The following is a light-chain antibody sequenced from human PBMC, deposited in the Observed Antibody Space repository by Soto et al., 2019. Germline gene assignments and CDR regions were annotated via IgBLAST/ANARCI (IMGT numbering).Light chain of an antibody. CDR2: DVS. CDR1: SSDVGGYKY. J-gene: IGLJ2*01. V-gene: IGLV2-11*01. CDR3: CSYAGSHTVL. Sequence: QSVLTQPRSVSGSPGQSVTISCTGTSSDVGGYKYVSWYQQHPGKVPNLIIYDVSERPSGVPDRFSGSKSGNTASLSISGLQAEDEADYYCCSYAGSHTVLFGGGTKLTVL.